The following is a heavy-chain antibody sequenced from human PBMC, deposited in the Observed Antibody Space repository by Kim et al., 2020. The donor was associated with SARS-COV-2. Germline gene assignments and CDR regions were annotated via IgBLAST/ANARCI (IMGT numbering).Heavy chain of an antibody. CDR2: LDGNYGTT. J-gene: IGHJ4*01. CDR3: MKGLVCWIWDH. V-gene: IGHV3-23*01. D-gene: IGHD2-2*03. CDR1: GFTFTGYA. Sequence: GGSLRLSCTTSGFTFTGYAMSWVRQAPGKGLELVSLLDGNYGTTYYVDSVKGRFTISTDNSNHTLYLPIITFLSDDTSVSSFMKGLVCWIWDHLCHGTLV.